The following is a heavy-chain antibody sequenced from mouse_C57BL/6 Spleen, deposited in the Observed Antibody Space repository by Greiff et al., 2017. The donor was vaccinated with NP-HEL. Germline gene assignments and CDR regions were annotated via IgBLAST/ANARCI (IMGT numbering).Heavy chain of an antibody. J-gene: IGHJ4*01. D-gene: IGHD6-1*01. CDR1: GYTFTNYW. CDR2: IYPGGGYT. CDR3: ARRDLLWGMDY. V-gene: IGHV1-63*01. Sequence: VQLQQSGAELVRPGTSVKMSCKASGYTFTNYWLGWAKQRPGHGLEWIGDIYPGGGYTNYNEKFKGKATLTADKSSSTAYMQFSSLTSEDSATYYCARRDLLWGMDYWGQGTSVTVSS.